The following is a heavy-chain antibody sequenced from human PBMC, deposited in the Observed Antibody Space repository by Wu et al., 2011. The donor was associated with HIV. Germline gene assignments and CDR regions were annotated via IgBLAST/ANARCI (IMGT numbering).Heavy chain of an antibody. CDR2: IIAIFGTA. CDR3: ARGLAGEWLPGSD. V-gene: IGHV1-69*06. D-gene: IGHD3-10*01. CDR1: GGTFNSYA. J-gene: IGHJ4*02. Sequence: QVQLVQSGAEVKKPGSSVKVSCKASGGTFNSYAISWVRQAPGQGLEWMGGIIAIFGTANYAQKFQGRVTITADKSTTTTYMELNNLRSEDTAVYYCARGLAGEWLPGSDWGQGTLVSVSS.